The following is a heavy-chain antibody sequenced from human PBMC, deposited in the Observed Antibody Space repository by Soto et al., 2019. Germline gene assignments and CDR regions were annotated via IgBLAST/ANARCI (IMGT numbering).Heavy chain of an antibody. V-gene: IGHV2-5*02. CDR3: AHNPSYIITLYIRDAGFDP. CDR1: GFSLTTSGVG. J-gene: IGHJ5*02. Sequence: QITLNESGPALVKPTQTLTLTCTFSGFSLTTSGVGVHWLRQPPGKALEWLAVIYGDDDKRYNPSLETRLTITKDPSNNQVVLTMTNMDTLDTATYSCAHNPSYIITLYIRDAGFDPWGQGTLVTVSS. CDR2: IYGDDDK. D-gene: IGHD2-8*01.